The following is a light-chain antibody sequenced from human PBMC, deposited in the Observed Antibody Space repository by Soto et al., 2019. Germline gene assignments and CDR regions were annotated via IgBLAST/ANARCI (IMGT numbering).Light chain of an antibody. V-gene: IGKV1-17*01. CDR2: GAS. CDR3: LQHNRYPLT. J-gene: IGKJ1*01. CDR1: QGIGND. Sequence: DIQMTQSPSSLSASVGDRVTITCRASQGIGNDLGWYQQEPGKAPKRLIYGASNLQSGVPSRFRGSGSGTEFTLTINSLQPEDFETYYCLQHNRYPLTFGQGTKVDIK.